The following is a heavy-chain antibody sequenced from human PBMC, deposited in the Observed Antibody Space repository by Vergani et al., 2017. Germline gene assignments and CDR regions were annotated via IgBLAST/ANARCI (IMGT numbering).Heavy chain of an antibody. CDR3: AKEYSSGWFFDY. CDR2: INWNGGST. V-gene: IGHV3-20*04. J-gene: IGHJ4*02. CDR1: GFTFDDYG. D-gene: IGHD6-19*01. Sequence: EVQLLESGGGLVQPGGSLRLSCAASGFTFDDYGMSWVRQAPGKGLEWVSGINWNGGSTGYADSVKGRFTISRDNSKNTLYLQMNSLRAEDTAVYYCAKEYSSGWFFDYWGQGTLVTVSS.